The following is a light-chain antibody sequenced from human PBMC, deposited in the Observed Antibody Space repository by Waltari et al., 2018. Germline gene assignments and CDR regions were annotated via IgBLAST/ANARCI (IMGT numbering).Light chain of an antibody. J-gene: IGLJ2*01. V-gene: IGLV1-40*01. CDR3: QSYDSSLGGSV. Sequence: QSVLTQQPSVSGAPGQRVTISCTGSSSNIGAGYDVNWYQQLPGKVPKLLIYGNSNRPSGVPDRISGSKSGTSASLAITGLQAEDEADYYCQSYDSSLGGSVFGGGTKLTVL. CDR2: GNS. CDR1: SSNIGAGYD.